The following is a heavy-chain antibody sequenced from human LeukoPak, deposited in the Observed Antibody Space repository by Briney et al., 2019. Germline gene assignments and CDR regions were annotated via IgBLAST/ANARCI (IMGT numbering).Heavy chain of an antibody. CDR3: ATASEETEPSRWFDP. CDR2: IYYSGST. CDR1: GGSISSSSYS. Sequence: PSETLSLTCTVPGGSISSSSYSWGWIRQPPGKGLEWIGSIYYSGSTYYNPSLKSRVTISVDTSKNQFSLKLSSVTAADTAVYYCATASEETEPSRWFDPWGQGTLVTVSS. J-gene: IGHJ5*02. V-gene: IGHV4-39*01.